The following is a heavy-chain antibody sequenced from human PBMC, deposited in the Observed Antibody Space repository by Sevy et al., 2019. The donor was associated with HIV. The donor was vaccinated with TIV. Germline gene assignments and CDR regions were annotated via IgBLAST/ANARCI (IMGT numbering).Heavy chain of an antibody. CDR2: ISNSGTAM. Sequence: GGSLRLSCAASGFTFSSYEMNWVRQAPGKGLEWVSYISNSGTAMYYSDSVRGRFTVSRDNARRSLYLQMNSLRAEDTAVYYCSRDLPHSATTVPPFDCWGQGALVTVSS. V-gene: IGHV3-48*03. J-gene: IGHJ4*02. D-gene: IGHD4-4*01. CDR3: SRDLPHSATTVPPFDC. CDR1: GFTFSSYE.